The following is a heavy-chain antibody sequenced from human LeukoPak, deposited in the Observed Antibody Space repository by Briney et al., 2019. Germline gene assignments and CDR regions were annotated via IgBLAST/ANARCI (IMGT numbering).Heavy chain of an antibody. CDR2: IKSKTDGGTT. Sequence: GGSLRLSCAASGFTFSNAWLSWVRQAPGKGLEWVGRIKSKTDGGTTDYAAPVKGRFTISRDDSKNTLYLQMNSLETEDTAIYFCTTVPYGGYNFDYWGQGTLVTVSS. CDR3: TTVPYGGYNFDY. D-gene: IGHD4-17*01. V-gene: IGHV3-15*01. J-gene: IGHJ4*02. CDR1: GFTFSNAW.